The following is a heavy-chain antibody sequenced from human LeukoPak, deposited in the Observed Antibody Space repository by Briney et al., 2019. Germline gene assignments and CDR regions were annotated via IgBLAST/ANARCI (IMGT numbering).Heavy chain of an antibody. D-gene: IGHD2-2*01. J-gene: IGHJ4*02. V-gene: IGHV1-46*01. Sequence: APVKVSCKASGYTFTSNYMHWVRQAPGQGLEWMGIIHPSGGNTNYAQKFQGRVAMTRDTSTSTVYMELSSLRSEDTAIYYCARDCSSTRCQGPVFDNWGQGTLVTVSS. CDR1: GYTFTSNY. CDR3: ARDCSSTRCQGPVFDN. CDR2: IHPSGGNT.